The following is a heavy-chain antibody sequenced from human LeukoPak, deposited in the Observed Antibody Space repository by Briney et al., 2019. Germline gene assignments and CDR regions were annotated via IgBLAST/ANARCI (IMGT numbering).Heavy chain of an antibody. Sequence: PSQTLSLTCTVSGGSISSGDYYWSWIRQPPGKGLEWIGYIYYSGSTYYNPSLKSRVTISVDTSRNQFSLKLSSVTAADTAVYYCARDADIVVVPAAIGAFDIWGQGTMVTVSS. CDR2: IYYSGST. J-gene: IGHJ3*02. V-gene: IGHV4-30-4*08. CDR3: ARDADIVVVPAAIGAFDI. D-gene: IGHD2-2*01. CDR1: GGSISSGDYY.